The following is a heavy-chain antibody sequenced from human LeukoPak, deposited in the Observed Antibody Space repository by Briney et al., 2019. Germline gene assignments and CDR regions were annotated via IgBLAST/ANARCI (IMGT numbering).Heavy chain of an antibody. CDR2: ISSSSSYI. V-gene: IGHV3-21*01. CDR1: GFTFSSYS. J-gene: IGHJ5*02. Sequence: GGSLRLSCAASGFTFSSYSMNWVRQAPGKGLEWVSSISSSSSYIYYADSVKGRFTISRDNSKNTLYLQMNSLRAEDTAVYYCAKAGDLGYRSGGSCYVYESWFDPWGQGTLVTVSS. CDR3: AKAGDLGYRSGGSCYVYESWFDP. D-gene: IGHD2-15*01.